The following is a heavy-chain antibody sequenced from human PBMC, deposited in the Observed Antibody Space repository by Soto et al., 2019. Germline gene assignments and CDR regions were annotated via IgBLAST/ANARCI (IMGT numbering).Heavy chain of an antibody. CDR3: AHRRIGVSQWNYGDFDY. Sequence: QITLRESGPTLVKPTETLTLTCTFSGFSLSTSGVGVGWIRQPPGKALEWLAFIYWDDDKRYRPSLRSRLTIRKDTSRNQVVLTMTNMDPVDTATYFCAHRRIGVSQWNYGDFDYWGQGTLVTVSS. CDR1: GFSLSTSGVG. V-gene: IGHV2-5*02. CDR2: IYWDDDK. D-gene: IGHD1-7*01. J-gene: IGHJ4*02.